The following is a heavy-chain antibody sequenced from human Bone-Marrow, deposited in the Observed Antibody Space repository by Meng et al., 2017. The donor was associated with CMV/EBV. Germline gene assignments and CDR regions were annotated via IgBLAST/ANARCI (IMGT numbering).Heavy chain of an antibody. CDR1: GFTFSNYW. Sequence: CADSGFTFSNYWMHWVRQAPGKGLVWVSRINSDGSGTTYADSVKGRFTISRDNAKNTLYLQMNSLRADDTAVYYCAREDTSTWPPFHYWGQGTLVTVSS. V-gene: IGHV3-74*01. D-gene: IGHD6-13*01. CDR2: INSDGSGT. J-gene: IGHJ4*02. CDR3: AREDTSTWPPFHY.